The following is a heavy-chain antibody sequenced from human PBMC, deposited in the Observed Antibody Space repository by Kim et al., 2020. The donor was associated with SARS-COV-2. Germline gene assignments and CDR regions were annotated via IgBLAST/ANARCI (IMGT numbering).Heavy chain of an antibody. D-gene: IGHD3-3*01. CDR1: GFTFSRYE. CDR2: ISNNGGTI. J-gene: IGHJ6*02. Sequence: GGSLRLSCAASGFTFSRYEMNWVRQAPGKGLEWVSFISNNGGTIYYADSVKGRFIISRDNAKNSLYLQMNSLSAEDTAVYYCARVPGGDFWSGYYSGYFYYAMDVWGQGTTVTVSS. V-gene: IGHV3-48*03. CDR3: ARVPGGDFWSGYYSGYFYYAMDV.